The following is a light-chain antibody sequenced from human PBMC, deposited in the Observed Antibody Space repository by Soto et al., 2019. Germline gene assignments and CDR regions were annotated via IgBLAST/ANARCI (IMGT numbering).Light chain of an antibody. CDR3: CCYLASSTAAV. V-gene: IGLV2-23*01. CDR2: EGS. J-gene: IGLJ3*02. Sequence: QSVLTQPASVSASPGQSITISCTGTSSDVGSYNLISWYQQHPGKAPKLMIYEGSKRPSGVSNRFSGSKSGNTASLTISGLQAEDEADYYYCCYLASSTAAVFGGGTKLTVL. CDR1: SSDVGSYNL.